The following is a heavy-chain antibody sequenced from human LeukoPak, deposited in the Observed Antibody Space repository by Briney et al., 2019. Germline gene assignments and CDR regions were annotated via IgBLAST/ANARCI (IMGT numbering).Heavy chain of an antibody. CDR3: ARVGTVYFYDSSGYSVPDY. V-gene: IGHV4-39*01. D-gene: IGHD3-22*01. CDR2: IYYSGST. CDR1: GGSISSSSYY. Sequence: SETLSLTCTVSGGSISSSSYYWGWIRQPPGKGLEWIGSIYYSGSTYYNPSLKSRVTISVDTSKNQFSLKLSSVTAADTAVYYCARVGTVYFYDSSGYSVPDYWGQGTLVTVSS. J-gene: IGHJ4*02.